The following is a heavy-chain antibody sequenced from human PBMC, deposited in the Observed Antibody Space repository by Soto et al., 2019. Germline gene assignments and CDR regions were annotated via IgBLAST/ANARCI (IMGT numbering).Heavy chain of an antibody. CDR1: GFTFTSSA. CDR3: AAAVATRDAFDI. J-gene: IGHJ3*02. CDR2: IVVGSGNT. Sequence: SVKVSCKASGFTFTSSAMQWVRRARGQRLEWIGWIVVGSGNTNYAQKFQERVTITRDMSTSTAYMELSSLRSEDTAVYYCAAAVATRDAFDIWGQGTIVTVS. V-gene: IGHV1-58*02. D-gene: IGHD5-12*01.